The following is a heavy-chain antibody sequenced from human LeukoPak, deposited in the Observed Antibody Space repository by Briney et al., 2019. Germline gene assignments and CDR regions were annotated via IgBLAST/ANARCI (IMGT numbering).Heavy chain of an antibody. CDR2: IRYDGSNK. D-gene: IGHD2-2*01. Sequence: GGSLRLSCAASGFTFSSYGMHWVRQAPGKGLEWVAFIRYDGSNKYYADSVKGRFTISRDNSKNTLYLQMNSLRAEDTAVYYCAKDRDALGYCSSTSCSPSGYWGQGTLVAVSS. J-gene: IGHJ4*02. CDR1: GFTFSSYG. V-gene: IGHV3-30*02. CDR3: AKDRDALGYCSSTSCSPSGY.